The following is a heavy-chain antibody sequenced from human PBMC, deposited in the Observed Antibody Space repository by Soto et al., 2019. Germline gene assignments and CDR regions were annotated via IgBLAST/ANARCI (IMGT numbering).Heavy chain of an antibody. CDR1: GFTFSSYA. Sequence: GGSLRLSCAASGFTFSSYAMSWVRQAPGKGLGWVSAISGSGGSTYYADSVKGRFTISRDNSKNTLYLQMNSLRAEDTAVYYCAKDPDYYGSGTLEGCFDYWGQGTLVTVS. CDR2: ISGSGGST. D-gene: IGHD3-10*01. CDR3: AKDPDYYGSGTLEGCFDY. V-gene: IGHV3-23*01. J-gene: IGHJ4*02.